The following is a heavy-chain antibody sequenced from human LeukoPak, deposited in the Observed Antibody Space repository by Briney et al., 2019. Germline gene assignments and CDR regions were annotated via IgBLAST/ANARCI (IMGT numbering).Heavy chain of an antibody. D-gene: IGHD3-16*01. V-gene: IGHV3-30-3*01. CDR3: ARGLYAAPVP. Sequence: GGSLRLSCAASGFTFSSYVMSWVRQAPGKGLEWVALISYDGSNEFYADSVKGRFTISRDNSKNTMYLQMNSLRAEDTAVYYCARGLYAAPVPWGQGTLVTVSS. J-gene: IGHJ5*02. CDR1: GFTFSSYV. CDR2: ISYDGSNE.